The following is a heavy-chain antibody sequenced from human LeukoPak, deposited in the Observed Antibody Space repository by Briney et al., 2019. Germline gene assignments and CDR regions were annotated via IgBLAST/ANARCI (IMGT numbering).Heavy chain of an antibody. CDR1: GFTFSDFA. CDR3: ARGWFDY. J-gene: IGHJ4*02. Sequence: QPGGSLTLSCAASGFTFSDFAMSWVRQVSGKGLEFVSIMTGSGTRTYYIDSVKGRFTISRDNAKNSLYLQMNSLRAEDSAIYYCARGWFDYWGQGTQVTVSA. CDR2: MTGSGTRT. V-gene: IGHV3-23*02.